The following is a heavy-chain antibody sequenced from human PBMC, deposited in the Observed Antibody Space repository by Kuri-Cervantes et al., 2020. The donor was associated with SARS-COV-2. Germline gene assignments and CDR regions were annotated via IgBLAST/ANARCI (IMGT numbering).Heavy chain of an antibody. CDR2: INHSGSA. D-gene: IGHD3-22*01. CDR3: ARVSINHYYDRSGYYLDV. V-gene: IGHV4-34*01. CDR1: GGSFSGYY. Sequence: GPLRLSCAVYGGSFSGYYWSWIRQPPGKGLEWIGEINHSGSAYYNPSLKSRVTISIDKSKNQFSLKLSSVTAADTALYYCARVSINHYYDRSGYYLDVWGKGTTVTVSS. J-gene: IGHJ6*03.